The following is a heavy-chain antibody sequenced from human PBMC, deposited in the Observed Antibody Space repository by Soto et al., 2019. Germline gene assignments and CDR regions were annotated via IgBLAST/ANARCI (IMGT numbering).Heavy chain of an antibody. V-gene: IGHV3-23*01. Sequence: GGSLRLSCAASGFTFSSYAMSWVRQAPGKGLEWVSAISGSGGSTYYADSVKGRFTISRDNSTNTLYLQMNSLRAEDTAVYYCASRVDLYYYGSPGVIDPWGQGTLVTVSS. CDR1: GFTFSSYA. D-gene: IGHD3-10*01. CDR2: ISGSGGST. CDR3: ASRVDLYYYGSPGVIDP. J-gene: IGHJ5*02.